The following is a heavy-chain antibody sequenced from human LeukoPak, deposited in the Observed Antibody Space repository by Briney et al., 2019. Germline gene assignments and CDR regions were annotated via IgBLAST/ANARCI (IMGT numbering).Heavy chain of an antibody. CDR1: GGSISSYY. V-gene: IGHV4-59*01. CDR3: ARVNLYYYYMDV. J-gene: IGHJ6*03. CDR2: IYYSGST. Sequence: NSSETLSLTCTVSGGSISSYYWSWIRQPPGKGLEWIGYIYYSGSTNYNPSLKSRVTISVDTSKNQFSLKLSSVTAADMAVYYCARVNLYYYYMDVWGKGTTVTISS.